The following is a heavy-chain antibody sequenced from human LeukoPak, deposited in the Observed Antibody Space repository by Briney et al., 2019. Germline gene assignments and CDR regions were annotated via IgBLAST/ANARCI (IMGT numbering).Heavy chain of an antibody. CDR3: ARSIVRGVIIYYYYYYMDV. CDR1: GYTFTSYG. D-gene: IGHD3-10*01. V-gene: IGHV1-18*01. Sequence: ASVKVSFEASGYTFTSYGISWVRQAPGQGLERMGWISAYNGNTNYAQKLQGRVTMTTDTSTSTAYMELRSLRSDDTAVYYCARSIVRGVIIYYYYYYMDVWGKGTTVTVSS. J-gene: IGHJ6*03. CDR2: ISAYNGNT.